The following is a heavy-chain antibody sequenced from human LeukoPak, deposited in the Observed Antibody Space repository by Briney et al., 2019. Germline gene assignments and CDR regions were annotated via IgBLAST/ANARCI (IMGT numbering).Heavy chain of an antibody. CDR3: ARAPEYGLYYFDY. CDR1: GGSISSYY. J-gene: IGHJ4*02. D-gene: IGHD1-14*01. Sequence: SETLSLTCTVSGGSISSYYWSWVRQPPGKGLEWIGFVYYTGSTNYSPSLKSRVTISVDTSKNQFSLKLRSVTAADTAVYYCARAPEYGLYYFDYWGQGTLVTVSS. CDR2: VYYTGST. V-gene: IGHV4-59*01.